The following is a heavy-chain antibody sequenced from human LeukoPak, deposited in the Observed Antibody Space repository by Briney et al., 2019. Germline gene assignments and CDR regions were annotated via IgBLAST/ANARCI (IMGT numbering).Heavy chain of an antibody. V-gene: IGHV1-58*02. CDR1: GFTFTSSA. CDR3: AADGDSGSYYAGAFDI. D-gene: IGHD1-26*01. J-gene: IGHJ3*02. CDR2: IVVGSGNT. Sequence: GASVKVSCKASGFTFTSSAMQWVRQARGQRLEWIGWIVVGSGNTNYAQKFQERVTITRDMSTSTAYMELSSLRSEDTAVYYCAADGDSGSYYAGAFDIWGQGIMVTVSS.